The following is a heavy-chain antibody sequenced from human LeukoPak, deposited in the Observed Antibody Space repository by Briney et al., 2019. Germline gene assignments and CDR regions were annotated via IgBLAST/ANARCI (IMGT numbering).Heavy chain of an antibody. CDR1: GGSISSSSYY. Sequence: SSETLSLTCTVSGGSISSSSYYWGWIRQPPGKGLEWIGSIYYSGSTYYNPSLKSRVTISVDTSKNQFSLKLSSVTAADTAVYYCARQWEYCSSTSCYQTGTPGYYYYMDVWGKGTTVTVSS. CDR3: ARQWEYCSSTSCYQTGTPGYYYYMDV. CDR2: IYYSGST. V-gene: IGHV4-39*01. D-gene: IGHD2-2*01. J-gene: IGHJ6*03.